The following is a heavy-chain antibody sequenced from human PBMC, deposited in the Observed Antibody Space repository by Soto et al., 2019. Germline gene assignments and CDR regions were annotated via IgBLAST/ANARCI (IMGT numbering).Heavy chain of an antibody. CDR2: MKPNSGNT. V-gene: IGHV1-8*01. J-gene: IGHJ5*02. CDR1: GYTFTSYD. Sequence: QVQLVQSGAEVKKPGASVKVSCKASGYTFTSYDINWVRQATGQGLEWMGWMKPNSGNTGYAQKFQGRVHRTRKTSISTAYMDLRSLRSEETAVYYCARERSAASTGWFDPWGQGTLVTVSS. D-gene: IGHD6-13*01. CDR3: ARERSAASTGWFDP.